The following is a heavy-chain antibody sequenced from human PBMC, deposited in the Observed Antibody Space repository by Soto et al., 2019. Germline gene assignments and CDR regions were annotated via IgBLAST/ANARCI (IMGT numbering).Heavy chain of an antibody. D-gene: IGHD1-26*01. CDR2: IYWNDDN. CDR3: AHRPPVQPYAPRAGGSDSYHCFDP. Sequence: QITLKETGPTLVKPTQTLTLTSTFSGFSLSTSGVGVGWIRQPPGKALEWLELIYWNDDNRYTPSLKSRLTSIMGTSKSRVVLTITNMDPVDTATYYCAHRPPVQPYAPRAGGSDSYHCFDPWGQGTLVTVSS. CDR1: GFSLSTSGVG. J-gene: IGHJ5*02. V-gene: IGHV2-5*01.